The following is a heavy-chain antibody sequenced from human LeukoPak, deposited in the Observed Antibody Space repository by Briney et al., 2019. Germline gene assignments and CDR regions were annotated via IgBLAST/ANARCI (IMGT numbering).Heavy chain of an antibody. D-gene: IGHD3-10*01. J-gene: IGHJ5*02. CDR3: ARGAYFYGSGINWFDP. CDR2: VFTSGST. CDR1: GGSISSSSYY. Sequence: SETLSLTCTVSGGSISSSSYYWGWIRQPAGRGLEWIGHVFTSGSTKYNPSLKSRVTISVDTSNNQFSLKLNYVTAADTAVYYCARGAYFYGSGINWFDPWGQGTLVTVSS. V-gene: IGHV4-61*09.